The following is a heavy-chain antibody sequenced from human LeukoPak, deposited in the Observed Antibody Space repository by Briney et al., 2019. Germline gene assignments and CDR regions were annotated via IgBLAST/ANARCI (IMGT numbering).Heavy chain of an antibody. CDR1: GLTFSSYA. Sequence: GESLRLSCAASGLTFSSYAMSWVRQAPGKGLEWVSAISKSGGSTYYADSVKGRFTISRDNSKNTLYLQMNSLGVEDTAVYYCAIWGYCSGGSCYVSAYYYGMDVWGQGTTATVSS. J-gene: IGHJ6*02. V-gene: IGHV3-23*01. CDR3: AIWGYCSGGSCYVSAYYYGMDV. D-gene: IGHD2-15*01. CDR2: ISKSGGST.